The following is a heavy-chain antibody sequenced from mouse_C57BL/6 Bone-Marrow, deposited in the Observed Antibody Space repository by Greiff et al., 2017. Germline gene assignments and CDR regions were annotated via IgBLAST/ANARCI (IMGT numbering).Heavy chain of an antibody. Sequence: VQLQQSGAELVRPGASVKLSCTASGFNIKDYYMHWVKQRPEQGLEWIGRIDPEDGDTESAPKFQGTATMTAATSSYTAYLQLSSLTSEDAAVYYCTANYYGSPWFAYWGQGTLVTVSA. J-gene: IGHJ3*01. D-gene: IGHD1-1*01. CDR2: IDPEDGDT. CDR1: GFNIKDYY. V-gene: IGHV14-1*01. CDR3: TANYYGSPWFAY.